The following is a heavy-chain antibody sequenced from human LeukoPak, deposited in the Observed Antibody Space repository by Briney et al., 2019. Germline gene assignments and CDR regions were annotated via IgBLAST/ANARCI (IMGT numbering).Heavy chain of an antibody. V-gene: IGHV3-23*01. Sequence: GGSLRLSCAASGFTFSSYAMSWVRQAPGKGLEWVSAISGTGRTTYYADSVKGRFTISRDNSKSTLYLQMNSLRAEDTAVYYCAKGDGNSGSYSYFDYWGQGTLVTVSS. CDR2: ISGTGRTT. CDR3: AKGDGNSGSYSYFDY. D-gene: IGHD1-26*01. J-gene: IGHJ4*02. CDR1: GFTFSSYA.